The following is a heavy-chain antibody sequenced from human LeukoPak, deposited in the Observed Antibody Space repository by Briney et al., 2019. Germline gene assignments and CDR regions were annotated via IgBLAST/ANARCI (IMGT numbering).Heavy chain of an antibody. CDR1: GFTFSSYG. Sequence: PGGSLRLSCAASGFTFSSYGMHWVRQAPGKGLEWVAFIRYDGSNKYYADPVKGRFTISRDNSKNTLYLQMNSLRAEDTAVYYCAKASDIVVVPAALFDYWGQGTLVTVSS. CDR2: IRYDGSNK. J-gene: IGHJ4*02. CDR3: AKASDIVVVPAALFDY. V-gene: IGHV3-30*02. D-gene: IGHD2-2*01.